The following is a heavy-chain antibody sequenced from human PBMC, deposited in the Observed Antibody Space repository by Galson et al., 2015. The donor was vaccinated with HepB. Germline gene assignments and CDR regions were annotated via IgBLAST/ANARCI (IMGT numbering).Heavy chain of an antibody. J-gene: IGHJ4*02. CDR3: ARGPRRGSSWSNYFDS. D-gene: IGHD6-13*01. CDR1: GFNFNDYY. Sequence: SLRLSCAASGFNFNDYYMTWIRQAPGRGLEWVSFIIMSGNTKHYADSVEGRFTISRDNANDSLYLQMNNLRVEDTAVYYCARGPRRGSSWSNYFDSWGQGTLVTVSS. CDR2: IIMSGNTK. V-gene: IGHV3-11*01.